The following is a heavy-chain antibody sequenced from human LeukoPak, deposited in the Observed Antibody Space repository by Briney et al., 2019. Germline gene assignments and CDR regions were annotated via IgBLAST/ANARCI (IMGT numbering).Heavy chain of an antibody. CDR2: ISSSSSTI. CDR3: ASTDLGYADDY. D-gene: IGHD3-16*01. CDR1: GFTFSSYS. J-gene: IGHJ4*02. Sequence: GGSPRLSCAASGFTFSSYSVNWVRQAPGKGLEWVSYISSSSSTIYYADSVKGRFTISRDNAKNSLYLQMNSLRAEDTAVYYCASTDLGYADDYWGQGTLVTVSS. V-gene: IGHV3-48*04.